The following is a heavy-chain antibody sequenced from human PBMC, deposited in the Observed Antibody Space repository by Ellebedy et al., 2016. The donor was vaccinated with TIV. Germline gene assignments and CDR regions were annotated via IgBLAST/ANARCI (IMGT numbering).Heavy chain of an antibody. CDR3: AKGRGGGSDSSAPRYYFDS. CDR1: GFTFSNFG. D-gene: IGHD6-19*01. V-gene: IGHV3-23*01. CDR2: INNGGRTT. Sequence: PGGSLRLSCAASGFTFSNFGMHWVRQAPGKGLEWVSGINNGGRTTSYADSVKGRFTISRDNSRSTLYLQMNSLRAEDSAVYYCAKGRGGGSDSSAPRYYFDSWGLGTLVTVSS. J-gene: IGHJ4*02.